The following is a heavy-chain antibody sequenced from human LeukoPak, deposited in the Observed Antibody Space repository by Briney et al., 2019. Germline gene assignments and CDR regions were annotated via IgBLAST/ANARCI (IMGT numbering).Heavy chain of an antibody. CDR1: GFTFSNYG. CDR2: IAYDGSNE. CDR3: AKDQGIAVAGTDDAFDI. Sequence: PGGSRRLSCAASGFTFSNYGMHWVRQAPGKGLEWVAVIAYDGSNEYYAEFVKGRFTISRDNSKNTLYLQMYSLRAEDTAVYFCAKDQGIAVAGTDDAFDIWGQGTRVTVSS. D-gene: IGHD6-19*01. J-gene: IGHJ3*02. V-gene: IGHV3-30*18.